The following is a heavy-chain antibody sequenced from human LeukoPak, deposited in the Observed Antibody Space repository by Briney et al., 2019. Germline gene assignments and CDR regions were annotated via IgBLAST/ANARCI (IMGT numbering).Heavy chain of an antibody. CDR2: IGASGGST. CDR3: SKDHDRGTHYYYGMDV. CDR1: GFTFSNDA. Sequence: GGSLRLSCAASGFTFSNDAMNWVRQAPGRGLEWVSTIGASGGSTYYADSVKGRFTITRDNSKNTLYLQMNSLRAEDTAVYYCSKDHDRGTHYYYGMDVWGQGTTVTVSS. V-gene: IGHV3-23*01. D-gene: IGHD3-22*01. J-gene: IGHJ6*02.